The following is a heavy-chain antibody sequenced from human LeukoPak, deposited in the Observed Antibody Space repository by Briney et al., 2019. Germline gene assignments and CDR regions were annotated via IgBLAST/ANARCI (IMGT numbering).Heavy chain of an antibody. CDR1: GGSISSYY. CDR2: IYYSGST. D-gene: IGHD2-15*01. J-gene: IGHJ4*02. CDR3: ARGGYCSGGSCYSPFYFDY. Sequence: SETLSLTCTVSGGSISSYYWSWIRQPPGKGLEWIGYIYYSGSTNYNPSLKSRVTISVDTSKNQFSLKLSSVTAADTAVYYCARGGYCSGGSCYSPFYFDYWGQGTLVTVSS. V-gene: IGHV4-59*01.